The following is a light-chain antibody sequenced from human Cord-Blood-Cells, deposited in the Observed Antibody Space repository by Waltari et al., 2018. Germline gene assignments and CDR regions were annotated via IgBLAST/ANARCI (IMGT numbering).Light chain of an antibody. CDR3: MQALQSPLT. Sequence: IVMTQSPLSLPVTPGEPASISCRSSQSLLHSNGCNYLDWYLQKPGQSPQLLIYLGSNWDTGVPDRFSGSGSGTDFTLKISRVEAEDVGVYYCMQALQSPLTFGGGTKVEIK. CDR2: LGS. J-gene: IGKJ4*02. V-gene: IGKV2-28*01. CDR1: QSLLHSNGCNY.